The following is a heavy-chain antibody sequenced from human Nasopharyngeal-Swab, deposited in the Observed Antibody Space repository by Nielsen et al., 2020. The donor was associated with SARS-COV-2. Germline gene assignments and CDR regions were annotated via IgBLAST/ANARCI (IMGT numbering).Heavy chain of an antibody. J-gene: IGHJ6*02. CDR3: VRLYDSTDYYYGMDV. CDR2: IYYSGST. V-gene: IGHV4-39*01. CDR1: GGSISSTDW. D-gene: IGHD2/OR15-2a*01. Sequence: SETLSLTCAVSGGSISSTDWWSWVRQPPGKGLEWIGSIYYSGSTYYNPSLKSRVTISVDTSKNQFSLKLSSVTAADTAVYYCVRLYDSTDYYYGMDVWGQGTTVTVSS.